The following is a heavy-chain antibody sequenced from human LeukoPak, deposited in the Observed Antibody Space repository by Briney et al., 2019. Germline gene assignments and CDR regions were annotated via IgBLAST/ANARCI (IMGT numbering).Heavy chain of an antibody. CDR1: GFSLGTRGGG. Sequence: SGPTLVKPTPTLTLTCTFSGFSLGTRGGGVGWIRQPPGEALEWLSLIYWDDDKRYNPTRKSRLTITKENSKNQEVRKMTNMDPVDTATYYCAPKYYYDSSGYYSRDWFDPWGQGTLVTVSS. D-gene: IGHD3-22*01. J-gene: IGHJ5*02. CDR3: APKYYYDSSGYYSRDWFDP. V-gene: IGHV2-5*02. CDR2: IYWDDDK.